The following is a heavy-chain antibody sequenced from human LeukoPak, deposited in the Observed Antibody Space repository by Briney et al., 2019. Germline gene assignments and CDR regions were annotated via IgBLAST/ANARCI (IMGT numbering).Heavy chain of an antibody. CDR1: GFSFSSYA. J-gene: IGHJ4*02. Sequence: PGGSLRLSCVTSGFSFSSYAINWVRQAPGKGLEWVSAVTGNGRSTYYADSVKGRFTISRGNAKNSLSLQMNSLRAEDTAVYYCARRTGLGKATVPFGGHFDSWGQGTLVVVSS. CDR3: ARRTGLGKATVPFGGHFDS. D-gene: IGHD4-17*01. CDR2: VTGNGRST. V-gene: IGHV3-21*06.